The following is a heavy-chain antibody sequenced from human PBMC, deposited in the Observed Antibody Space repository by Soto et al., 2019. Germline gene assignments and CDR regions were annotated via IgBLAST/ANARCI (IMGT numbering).Heavy chain of an antibody. CDR3: ARGRIQLWYPFDY. J-gene: IGHJ4*02. V-gene: IGHV4-59*01. D-gene: IGHD5-18*01. CDR2: IYYGGSI. Sequence: SETLSLTCPVSGGSISSGYWTWIRQPPGKGLEWIGYIYYGGSINYNPSLKSRVIISVDTAKNQFSLRLSSVSAADTAVYYCARGRIQLWYPFDYWGQGTLVTVSS. CDR1: GGSISSGY.